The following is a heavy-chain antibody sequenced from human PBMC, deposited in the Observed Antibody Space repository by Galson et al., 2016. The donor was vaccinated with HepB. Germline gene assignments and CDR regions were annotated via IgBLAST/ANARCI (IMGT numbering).Heavy chain of an antibody. CDR1: GFTFSDYY. CDR3: AKSSYDSSGIED. CDR2: ISSSGDVI. V-gene: IGHV3-11*01. Sequence: SLRLSCAASGFTFSDYYMSWIRQAPGKGLECVSYISSSGDVIYYADSVKGRLTISRDNARNSLYLQMKSLRAEDTAVYYCAKSSYDSSGIEDWGQGTLVTVSS. J-gene: IGHJ4*02. D-gene: IGHD3-22*01.